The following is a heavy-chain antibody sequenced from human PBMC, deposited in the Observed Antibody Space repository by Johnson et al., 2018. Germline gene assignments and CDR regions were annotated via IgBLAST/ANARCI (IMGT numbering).Heavy chain of an antibody. D-gene: IGHD3-22*01. CDR2: TSGSGSRT. Sequence: VQLVQSGGGLVQPGGSLRLSCAASGFTFSSYAMNWVRQAPGRGLEWVSATSGSGSRTYYADSVKGRFTISRDNSKTTLYLQMNRLRAEDTAVYYCAKADYYDTSGYYHDAFDIWGQGTMVTVSS. CDR3: AKADYYDTSGYYHDAFDI. J-gene: IGHJ3*02. CDR1: GFTFSSYA. V-gene: IGHV3-23*04.